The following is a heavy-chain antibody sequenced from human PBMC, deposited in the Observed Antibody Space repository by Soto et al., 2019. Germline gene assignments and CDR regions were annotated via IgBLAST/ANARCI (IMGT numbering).Heavy chain of an antibody. CDR3: ARKGTGQPLDY. J-gene: IGHJ4*02. Sequence: QVQLVQSGVEVQKPGASVKVSCKASGFTFIKYGFTWVRQAPGQGLEWMGWISAYNVDTHYAQKLQGRVPLTTDTSTSTAYMELRSLRSDDTAVYYCARKGTGQPLDYWGQGALVTVSS. CDR2: ISAYNVDT. V-gene: IGHV1-18*04. D-gene: IGHD1-1*01. CDR1: GFTFIKYG.